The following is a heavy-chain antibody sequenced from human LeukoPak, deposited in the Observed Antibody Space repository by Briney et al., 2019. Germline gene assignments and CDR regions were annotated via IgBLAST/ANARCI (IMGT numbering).Heavy chain of an antibody. V-gene: IGHV3-30*18. D-gene: IGHD3-10*01. Sequence: PRGSLRLSCAASGVTFSSYGMHWGRQAPGKGLGWGAVISYVGSNKYYADPVKGRFTISRDNSKNTLYLQMNSLRVEDTAVYYCAKDFRALNNYGSGSSGFYWGQGTLVTVSS. CDR3: AKDFRALNNYGSGSSGFY. J-gene: IGHJ4*02. CDR2: ISYVGSNK. CDR1: GVTFSSYG.